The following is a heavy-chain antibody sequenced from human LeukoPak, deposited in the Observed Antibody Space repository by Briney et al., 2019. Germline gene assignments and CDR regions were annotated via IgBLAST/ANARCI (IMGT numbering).Heavy chain of an antibody. CDR3: AREGSSGLRRDHRFDP. CDR1: GYTFTSYY. V-gene: IGHV1-46*01. D-gene: IGHD3-22*01. J-gene: IGHJ5*02. CDR2: INPSGGST. Sequence: GASVKVSCKASGYTFTSYYMHCVRQAPGQGLEWMGIINPSGGSTSYAQKFQGRVTMTRDTSTSTVYMELSSLRSEDTAVYYCAREGSSGLRRDHRFDPWGQGTLVTVSS.